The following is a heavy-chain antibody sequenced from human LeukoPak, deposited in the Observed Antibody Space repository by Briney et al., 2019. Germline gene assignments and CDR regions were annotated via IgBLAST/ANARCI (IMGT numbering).Heavy chain of an antibody. Sequence: GGSLRLSCAASGFTFSNYGMNWVRQAPGKGLEWVAVISYDGSNRHYADSVKGRFNISRDNSENTLYLQMNSLRPEDTAVYYCAKVRLAYYGSGRRYGMDVWGQGTTVTVSS. CDR1: GFTFSNYG. V-gene: IGHV3-30*18. D-gene: IGHD3-10*01. CDR3: AKVRLAYYGSGRRYGMDV. CDR2: ISYDGSNR. J-gene: IGHJ6*02.